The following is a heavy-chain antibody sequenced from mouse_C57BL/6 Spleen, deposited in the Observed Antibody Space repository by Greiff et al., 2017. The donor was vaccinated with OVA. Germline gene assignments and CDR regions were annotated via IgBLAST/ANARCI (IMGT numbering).Heavy chain of an antibody. Sequence: EVKLMESGGGLVKPGGSLKLSCAASGFTFSSYAMSWVRQTPEKRLEWVATISDGGSYTYYPDNVKGRFTISRDNAKNNLYLQMSHLKSEDTAMYYCARFITTRRYFDYWGQGTTLTVSS. D-gene: IGHD1-1*01. CDR2: ISDGGSYT. CDR3: ARFITTRRYFDY. J-gene: IGHJ2*01. V-gene: IGHV5-4*03. CDR1: GFTFSSYA.